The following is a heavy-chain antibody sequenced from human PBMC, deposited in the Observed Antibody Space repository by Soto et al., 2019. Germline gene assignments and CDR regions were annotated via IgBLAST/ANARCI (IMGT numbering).Heavy chain of an antibody. CDR2: IWYDGSNK. D-gene: IGHD6-13*01. CDR3: ARGIIAAARYYYYGMDV. J-gene: IGHJ6*02. V-gene: IGHV3-33*01. CDR1: GFTFSSYG. Sequence: QVQLVESGGGVVQPGRSLRLSCAASGFTFSSYGMHWVRQAPGKGLEWVAVIWYDGSNKYYADSVKGRFTISRDNSKNTLYLQMNSLRAEDTAVYYCARGIIAAARYYYYGMDVWGQGTMVTVSS.